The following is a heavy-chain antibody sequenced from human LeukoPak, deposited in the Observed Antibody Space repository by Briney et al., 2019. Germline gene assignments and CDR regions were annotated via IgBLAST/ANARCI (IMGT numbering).Heavy chain of an antibody. CDR1: GFTFSSYA. Sequence: GGSLRLSCAASGFTFSSYAMSWVRQAPGKGLVWVSRINSDGSSTNYADSVKGRFTISRDNAKNTLYLQMNSLRAEDTAVYYCASVVSSSGYLKGDNYWGQRTLVTVSS. CDR2: INSDGSST. D-gene: IGHD3-22*01. J-gene: IGHJ4*02. V-gene: IGHV3-74*01. CDR3: ASVVSSSGYLKGDNY.